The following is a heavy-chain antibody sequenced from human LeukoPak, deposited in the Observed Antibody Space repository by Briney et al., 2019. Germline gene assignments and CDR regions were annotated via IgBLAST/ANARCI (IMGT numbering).Heavy chain of an antibody. V-gene: IGHV3-7*01. CDR2: IKQDGSEK. CDR1: GFTFSSYW. Sequence: GGSLRLSCAASGFTFSSYWMSWVRQAPGKGLEWVANIKQDGSEKYYVDSVKGRFTISRDNAKNSLYLQMNSLRAEDTAVYYCAREQVDIVATTNFGYWGQGTLVTVSS. J-gene: IGHJ4*02. D-gene: IGHD5-12*01. CDR3: AREQVDIVATTNFGY.